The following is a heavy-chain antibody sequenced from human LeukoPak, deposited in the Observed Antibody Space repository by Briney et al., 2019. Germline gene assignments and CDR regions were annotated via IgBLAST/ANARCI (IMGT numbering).Heavy chain of an antibody. CDR3: ARNGVNCSGGSCYFYYFDY. Sequence: QPGGSLRLSCAASGFTFSSNVMHWVRQAPGKGLEWVAGISHDGSNKYYADSVKGRFTISRDNSKNTLYLQMNSLRAEDTAVYYCARNGVNCSGGSCYFYYFDYWGQGTLVTVSS. CDR2: ISHDGSNK. D-gene: IGHD2-15*01. CDR1: GFTFSSNV. V-gene: IGHV3-30*03. J-gene: IGHJ4*02.